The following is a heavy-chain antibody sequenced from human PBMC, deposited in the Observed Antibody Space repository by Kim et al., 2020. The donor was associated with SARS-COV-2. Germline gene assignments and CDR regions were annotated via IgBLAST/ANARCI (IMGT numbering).Heavy chain of an antibody. V-gene: IGHV7-4-1*02. D-gene: IGHD3-16*02. CDR2: INPNTGKT. CDR1: GYSFSSHA. CDR3: VISLAGHYFDS. J-gene: IGHJ4*02. Sequence: ASVKVSCKTSGYSFSSHAVNWVRQAPGQGLEWMGWINPNTGKTLYGQGFTGRFVFSLDTSATTAYLEISSLQSDDTATYFCVISLAGHYFDSWGQGTRVTVSS.